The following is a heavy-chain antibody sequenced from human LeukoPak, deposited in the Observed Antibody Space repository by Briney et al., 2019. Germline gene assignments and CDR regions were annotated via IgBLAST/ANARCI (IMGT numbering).Heavy chain of an antibody. CDR3: ARVGDRKRDGIGFGSYYFDY. V-gene: IGHV1-69*04. CDR1: GYTFTSYG. Sequence: ASVKVSCKASGYTFTSYGISWVRQAPGQGLEWMGRIIPILGIANHAQKFQGRVTITADKSTSTAYMELSSLRSEDTAVYYCARVGDRKRDGIGFGSYYFDYWGQGTLVTVSS. D-gene: IGHD3-10*01. CDR2: IIPILGIA. J-gene: IGHJ4*02.